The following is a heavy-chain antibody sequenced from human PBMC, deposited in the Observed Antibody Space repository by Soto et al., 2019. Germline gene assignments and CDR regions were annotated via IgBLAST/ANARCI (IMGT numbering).Heavy chain of an antibody. CDR2: IWFDGSNK. V-gene: IGHV3-33*06. CDR3: AKATDYYDSSGSIYYYFGMDV. CDR1: GFTFSSYG. D-gene: IGHD3-22*01. J-gene: IGHJ6*02. Sequence: GGSLRLSCAASGFTFSSYGMHWVRQAPGKGLEWVAVIWFDGSNKYYADSVKGRFTISRDNSKNTLYLQMNSLRAEDTAVYYCAKATDYYDSSGSIYYYFGMDVWGQGTTVTVSS.